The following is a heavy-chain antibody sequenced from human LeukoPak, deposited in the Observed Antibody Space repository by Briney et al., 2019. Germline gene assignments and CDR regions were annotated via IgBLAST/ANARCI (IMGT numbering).Heavy chain of an antibody. CDR1: GFTFSSYA. J-gene: IGHJ4*02. Sequence: GGCLRLSCAASGFTFSSYAMTWFRQAPGRGLGWVSAISGSGGDIYYTESVKGRFSISRDNYKNTVYLQMNSLRAEHTATYYCAKGRYSDYVWGSNRYFDYWGQRTLVTVSS. V-gene: IGHV3-23*01. D-gene: IGHD3-16*02. CDR3: AKGRYSDYVWGSNRYFDY. CDR2: ISGSGGDI.